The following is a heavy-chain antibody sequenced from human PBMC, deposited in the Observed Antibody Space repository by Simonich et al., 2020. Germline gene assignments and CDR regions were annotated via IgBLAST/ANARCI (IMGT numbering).Heavy chain of an antibody. V-gene: IGHV3-30*18. D-gene: IGHD1-26*01. CDR1: GFTFSSYC. CDR3: AKSRIVGATTDAFDI. Sequence: QVQLVESGGGVFQPGRSLGLSCAASGFTFSSYCMHWVRQAPGRGLGWVEVIWDDGSNKYYADSVKCRFTISRDNSKNTLYLQMNSLRAEDTAMYYCAKSRIVGATTDAFDIWGQGTMVTVSS. J-gene: IGHJ3*02. CDR2: IWDDGSNK.